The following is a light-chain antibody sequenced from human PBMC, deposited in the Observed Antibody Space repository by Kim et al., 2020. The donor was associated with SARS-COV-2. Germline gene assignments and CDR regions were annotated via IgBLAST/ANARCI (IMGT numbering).Light chain of an antibody. CDR1: SLRSYY. CDR2: GKN. Sequence: SSELTQDPAVSVALGQTVRITCRGDSLRSYYATWYQQKAGQAPALVVYGKNNRPSGIPDRFSGSSSGNTASLTITGAQADDEADCYCMSRGTSGAVVFGGGTQLTVL. V-gene: IGLV3-19*01. CDR3: MSRGTSGAVV. J-gene: IGLJ2*01.